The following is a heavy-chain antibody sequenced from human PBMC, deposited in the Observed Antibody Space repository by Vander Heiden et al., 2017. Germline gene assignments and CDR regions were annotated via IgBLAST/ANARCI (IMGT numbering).Heavy chain of an antibody. CDR2: TYYTSKWYN. D-gene: IGHD1-26*01. J-gene: IGHJ5*02. CDR1: RDSVSSNRST. V-gene: IGHV6-1*01. Sequence: QVQLQQSGPGLVKPSQTLSLTCAISRDSVSSNRSTWNWIRQSPSRGLEWLGRTYYTSKWYNDYAVSVKGRITINPDTSKNQFSLQLNSVTPEDTAVYYCARDPLRFSGNSKFDPWGQGTLVTVSS. CDR3: ARDPLRFSGNSKFDP.